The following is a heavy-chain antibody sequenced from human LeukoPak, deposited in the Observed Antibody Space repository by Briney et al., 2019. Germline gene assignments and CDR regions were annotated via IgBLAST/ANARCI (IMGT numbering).Heavy chain of an antibody. CDR1: GFTFSTTS. Sequence: AGGSLRLSCAASGFTFSTTSMNWVRQAPGKGLEWVSYISGSTTHIFYADSVKGRFTISRDNSKNTLYLQMNSLRAEDTAVYYCAKPGEQQLVRQPFDYWGQGTLVTVSS. CDR2: ISGSTTHI. CDR3: AKPGEQQLVRQPFDY. V-gene: IGHV3-48*01. J-gene: IGHJ4*02. D-gene: IGHD6-13*01.